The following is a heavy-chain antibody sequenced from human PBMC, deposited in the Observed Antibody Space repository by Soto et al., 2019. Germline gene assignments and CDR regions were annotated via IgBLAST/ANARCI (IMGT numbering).Heavy chain of an antibody. CDR3: ARANIVVVPAAKRTVYWFDP. Sequence: QVQLVQSGAEVKKPGASVKVSCKASGYTFTSYYMHWVRQAPGQGLEWMGIINPSGGSTSYAQKFQGRVTMTRDTSTNTVYMELSSLRSEDTAVYYCARANIVVVPAAKRTVYWFDPWGQGTLVTVSS. CDR1: GYTFTSYY. J-gene: IGHJ5*02. V-gene: IGHV1-46*01. D-gene: IGHD2-2*01. CDR2: INPSGGST.